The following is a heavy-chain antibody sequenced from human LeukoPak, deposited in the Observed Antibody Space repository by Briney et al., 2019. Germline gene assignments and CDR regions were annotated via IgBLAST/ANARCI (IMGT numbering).Heavy chain of an antibody. Sequence: AGGSLRLSCAASGFSVSSSYMTWVRQAPGQGLEWVSIIYSDDNTYYIDSVEGRFTISRDDSENTLYLQMNSLRAEDTAVYYCARFSAPETRSIFGVVTPRHNWFDSWGQGTRVTVSS. CDR1: GFSVSSSY. V-gene: IGHV3-53*01. J-gene: IGHJ5*01. CDR2: IYSDDNT. D-gene: IGHD3-3*01. CDR3: ARFSAPETRSIFGVVTPRHNWFDS.